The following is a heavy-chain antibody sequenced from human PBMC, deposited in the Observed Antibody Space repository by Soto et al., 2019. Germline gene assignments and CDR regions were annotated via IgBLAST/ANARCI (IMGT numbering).Heavy chain of an antibody. CDR2: ISGSGGST. Sequence: GGSLRLSCAACGFTFSSYAMSWVRQAPGEGLEWVSAISGSGGSTYYADSVKGRFTISRDNSKNTLYLQMNSLRAEDTAVYYCANIVYDDVWGSYRYTGFFDYWGQGTLVTVSS. CDR3: ANIVYDDVWGSYRYTGFFDY. D-gene: IGHD3-16*02. CDR1: GFTFSSYA. J-gene: IGHJ4*02. V-gene: IGHV3-23*01.